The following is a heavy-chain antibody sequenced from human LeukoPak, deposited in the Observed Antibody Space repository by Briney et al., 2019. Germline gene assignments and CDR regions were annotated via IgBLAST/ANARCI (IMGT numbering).Heavy chain of an antibody. Sequence: GGSLRLSCAASGFSVSSRYMSWVRQAPGRGLDWVSLIFSGGNTLYADSAKGRFTISRDNSKNTLYLQMNSLRAEDTAVYYCARVFFGTAMNYYYYMDVWGKGTTVTVSS. D-gene: IGHD5-18*01. V-gene: IGHV3-53*01. CDR3: ARVFFGTAMNYYYYMDV. CDR2: IFSGGNT. J-gene: IGHJ6*03. CDR1: GFSVSSRY.